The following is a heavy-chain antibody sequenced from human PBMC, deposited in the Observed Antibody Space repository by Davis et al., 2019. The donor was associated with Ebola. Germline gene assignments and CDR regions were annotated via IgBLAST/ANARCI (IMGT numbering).Heavy chain of an antibody. V-gene: IGHV3-21*04. D-gene: IGHD4/OR15-4a*01. J-gene: IGHJ3*01. CDR2: ISSGSVST. CDR1: GVTFRNYV. CDR3: TRGGADDPLDV. Sequence: GESLKISCAVSGVTFRNYVMSWVRQAPGKGLEWISYISSGSVSTYYGDSVKGRFTVSRDNAENSVYLQMNDLRVEDTAVYYCTRGGADDPLDVWGRGTMVTVSS.